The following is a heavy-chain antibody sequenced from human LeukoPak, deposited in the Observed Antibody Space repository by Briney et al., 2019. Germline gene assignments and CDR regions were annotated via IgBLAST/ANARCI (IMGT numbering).Heavy chain of an antibody. V-gene: IGHV4-4*07. CDR2: IYSSGST. CDR3: ARGLEGRGWDFSYYFDY. D-gene: IGHD6-19*01. Sequence: SETLSLTCTVSGGSMNGYYWSWIRQPAGKGPEWIGRIYSSGSTNYNPSLRSRVTMSVDTSKNQFSLKFNSVSAADTAFYYCARGLEGRGWDFSYYFDYWGQGIVVTVSS. CDR1: GGSMNGYY. J-gene: IGHJ4*02.